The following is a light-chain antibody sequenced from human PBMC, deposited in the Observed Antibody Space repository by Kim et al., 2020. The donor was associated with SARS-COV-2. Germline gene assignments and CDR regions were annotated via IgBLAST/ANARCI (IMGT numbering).Light chain of an antibody. V-gene: IGKV3-20*01. J-gene: IGKJ2*01. CDR3: QQYGSAPAT. CDR1: QSVSSS. CDR2: DAS. Sequence: EIVLTQSPGTLSLSPGERATLSCRATQSVSSSLAWYQKKPGQAPRLLIFDASTGATGIPDRFSGSGSGTDFTLTISRLEPEDFAVYYCQQYGSAPATFGQGTKLEI.